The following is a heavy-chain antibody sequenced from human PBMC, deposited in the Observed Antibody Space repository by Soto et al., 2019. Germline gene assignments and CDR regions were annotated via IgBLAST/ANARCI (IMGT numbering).Heavy chain of an antibody. J-gene: IGHJ4*02. D-gene: IGHD5-12*01. CDR2: ISYTGTT. CDR3: AKQPTEATTRRFLDS. Sequence: PSETLSLTCPVSGSSSRYQSHWTCIHPCHAKGREWIGYISYTGTTYYNPSLQGRVSISADTSKNQFSLRMASVTAADTAVYYCAKQPTEATTRRFLDSWGQGSLVTV. CDR1: GSSSRYQSH. V-gene: IGHV4-30-4*08.